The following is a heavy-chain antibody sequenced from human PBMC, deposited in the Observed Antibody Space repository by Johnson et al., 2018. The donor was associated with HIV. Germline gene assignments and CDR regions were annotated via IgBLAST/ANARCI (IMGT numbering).Heavy chain of an antibody. CDR2: ISHDGSDK. V-gene: IGHV3-30*18. J-gene: IGHJ3*02. CDR1: GFNFSSYG. Sequence: VQLMESGGRVVQPGRSLRLSCAASGFNFSSYGMHWVRQAPGKGLEWVAVISHDGSDKNYADSVKGRFTISRDNSKNTLFLQMNSLRAEDTAVYYCAKLRWAPRAFDIWGQGTMVTVSS. CDR3: AKLRWAPRAFDI. D-gene: IGHD4-23*01.